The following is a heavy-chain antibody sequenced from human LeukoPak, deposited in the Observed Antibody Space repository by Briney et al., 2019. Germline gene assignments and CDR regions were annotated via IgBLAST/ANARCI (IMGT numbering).Heavy chain of an antibody. CDR2: IRYDGSDT. V-gene: IGHV3-30*02. CDR1: GFTLSAYG. D-gene: IGHD2-15*01. Sequence: GGSLRLSCAASGFTLSAYGMHWVRQAPGKGLEWVAFIRYDGSDTYYADSMKGRFSISRDNSKNTLYVQMSSLRAEDTAVYYCAKDSGHSSKYWYFNLWGRGTLVTVSS. J-gene: IGHJ2*01. CDR3: AKDSGHSSKYWYFNL.